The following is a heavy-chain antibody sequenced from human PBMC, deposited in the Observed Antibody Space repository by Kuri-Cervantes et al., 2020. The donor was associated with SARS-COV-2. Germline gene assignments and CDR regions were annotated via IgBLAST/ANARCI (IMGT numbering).Heavy chain of an antibody. CDR3: ARQHRGVVLDAFVY. CDR1: GGSISSYY. J-gene: IGHJ4*02. D-gene: IGHD3-16*01. Sequence: SETLSLTCTVSGGSISSYYWSWIRRPPGKGLEWIGSVDHTGSTFYNPSFRSRVAMSVDTSKNQFSLKLNSVTAADTAVYYCARQHRGVVLDAFVYWGQGTLVTVSS. V-gene: IGHV4-39*01. CDR2: VDHTGST.